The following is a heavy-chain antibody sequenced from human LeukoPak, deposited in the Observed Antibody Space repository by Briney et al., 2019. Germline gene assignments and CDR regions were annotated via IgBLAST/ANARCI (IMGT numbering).Heavy chain of an antibody. CDR2: INPNSGGT. Sequence: ASVKVSCKASGYTSTGYYMHWVRQAPGQGLEWMGWINPNSGGTNYAQKFQGRVTMTRDTSISTAYMELSRLRSGDTAVYYCARGVATYYYDSSGTLWDYWGQGTLVTVSS. J-gene: IGHJ4*02. D-gene: IGHD3-22*01. V-gene: IGHV1-2*02. CDR1: GYTSTGYY. CDR3: ARGVATYYYDSSGTLWDY.